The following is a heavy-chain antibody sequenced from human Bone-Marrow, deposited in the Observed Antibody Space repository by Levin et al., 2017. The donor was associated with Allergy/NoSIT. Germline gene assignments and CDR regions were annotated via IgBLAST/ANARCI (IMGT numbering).Heavy chain of an antibody. Sequence: SQTLSLTCAVYGGSFSGYYWSWIRQPPGKGLEWIGEINHSGSTNYNPSLKSRVTISVDTSKNQFSLKLSSVTAADTAVYYCAGDEMFLYYYYYGMDVWGQGTTVTVSS. CDR2: INHSGST. J-gene: IGHJ6*02. V-gene: IGHV4-34*01. D-gene: IGHD2-21*01. CDR1: GGSFSGYY. CDR3: AGDEMFLYYYYYGMDV.